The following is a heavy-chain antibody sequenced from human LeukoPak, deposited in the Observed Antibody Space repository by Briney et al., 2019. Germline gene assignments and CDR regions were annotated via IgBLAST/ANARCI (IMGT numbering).Heavy chain of an antibody. J-gene: IGHJ3*02. CDR3: ARDGLASIGLDM. CDR2: IWYDGNNK. CDR1: GFTLTGYG. V-gene: IGHV3-33*01. D-gene: IGHD6-13*01. Sequence: PGGSLRLSCAASGFTLTGYGMHWVRQAPGKGLEWVAVIWYDGNNKYYVDSVKGRFTISRDTSKNTLYLQMNSLRGEGTAIYYCARDGLASIGLDMWGQGTVVTVSS.